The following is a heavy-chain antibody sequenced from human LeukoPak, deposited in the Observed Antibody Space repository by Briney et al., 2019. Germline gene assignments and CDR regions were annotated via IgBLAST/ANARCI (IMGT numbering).Heavy chain of an antibody. Sequence: SETLSLTCAVYGGSFSGYYWSWIRQPPGKGLGWIGEINHSGSTNYNPSLKSRVTISVDTSKNQFSLKLSSVTAADTAVYYCAARDYCGGDCFELNWFDPWGQGTLVTVSS. CDR2: INHSGST. V-gene: IGHV4-34*01. CDR1: GGSFSGYY. J-gene: IGHJ5*02. D-gene: IGHD2-21*02. CDR3: AARDYCGGDCFELNWFDP.